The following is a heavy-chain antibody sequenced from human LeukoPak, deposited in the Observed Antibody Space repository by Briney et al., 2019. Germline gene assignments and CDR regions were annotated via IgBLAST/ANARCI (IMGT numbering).Heavy chain of an antibody. Sequence: PGGSLRLSCGASGFIFDTHDMHWVRQAPGKGLEWVAFIRSDGYNTYYAASVKGRFTITRDNSKNTLYLQMNSLRLEDMAVYYCAKPSGSGVDYWGRGTRVTVSS. D-gene: IGHD1-26*01. V-gene: IGHV3-30*02. J-gene: IGHJ4*02. CDR2: IRSDGYNT. CDR1: GFIFDTHD. CDR3: AKPSGSGVDY.